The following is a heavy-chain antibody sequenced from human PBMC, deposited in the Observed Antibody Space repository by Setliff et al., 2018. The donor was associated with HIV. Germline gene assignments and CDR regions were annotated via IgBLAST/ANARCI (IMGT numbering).Heavy chain of an antibody. J-gene: IGHJ4*02. CDR3: ASGYHYDTSGNFDLPFGY. CDR1: GYSISSGYY. CDR2: IFHSGTT. V-gene: IGHV4-38-2*02. D-gene: IGHD3-22*01. Sequence: SETLSLTCTVSGYSISSGYYWGFIRQPPGKGLEWIGSIFHSGTTYYNPSLKSRVTMSVDTSENQFSLKLRSVTAADTAVYYCASGYHYDTSGNFDLPFGYWGQGTLVTVSS.